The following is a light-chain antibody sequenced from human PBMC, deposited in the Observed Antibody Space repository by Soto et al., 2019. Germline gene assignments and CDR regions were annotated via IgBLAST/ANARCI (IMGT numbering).Light chain of an antibody. CDR3: AAWDDSLNGHVV. V-gene: IGLV1-44*01. CDR1: SPNIGSNT. Sequence: QPVLTQPPSASGTPGQRVTTSCSGSSPNIGSNTVNWYQQLPGTAPKLLIYSNNQRPSGVPDRFSGSKSGTSASLAISGLQSEDEDDYYCAAWDDSLNGHVVFGGGTKLTVL. CDR2: SNN. J-gene: IGLJ2*01.